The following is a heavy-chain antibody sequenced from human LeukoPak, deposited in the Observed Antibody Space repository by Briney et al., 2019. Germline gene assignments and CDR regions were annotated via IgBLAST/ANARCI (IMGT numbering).Heavy chain of an antibody. CDR2: IYYSGST. D-gene: IGHD3-3*01. CDR3: ARVTSDEWLQEGYNWFDP. Sequence: SETLSLTCTVSGGSISSYYWSWIRQPPGKGLEWIGYIYYSGSTNYNPSLKSRVTISVDTSKNQFSLQLNSVTPEDTAVYYCARVTSDEWLQEGYNWFDPWGQGTLVTVSS. CDR1: GGSISSYY. V-gene: IGHV4-59*12. J-gene: IGHJ5*02.